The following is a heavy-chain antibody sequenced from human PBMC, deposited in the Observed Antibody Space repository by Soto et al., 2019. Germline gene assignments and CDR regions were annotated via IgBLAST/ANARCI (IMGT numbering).Heavy chain of an antibody. CDR2: ISSSSTTI. J-gene: IGHJ4*02. CDR3: ATSPYYYDSSNYYGY. D-gene: IGHD3-22*01. CDR1: GFTFSSYG. V-gene: IGHV3-48*02. Sequence: EVQLVESGGGLVQPGGSLRLSCAASGFTFSSYGMNWVRQAPGKGLEWVSYISSSSTTIYYADSVKGRFTIFRDNAKHSLYLQLNSLRDEDTAVYYCATSPYYYDSSNYYGYWGQGTLVTVSS.